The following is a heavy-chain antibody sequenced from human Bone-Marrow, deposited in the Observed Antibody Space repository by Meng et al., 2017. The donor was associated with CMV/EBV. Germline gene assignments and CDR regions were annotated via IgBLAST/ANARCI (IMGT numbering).Heavy chain of an antibody. J-gene: IGHJ4*02. D-gene: IGHD7-27*01. CDR2: IYPGDSDT. V-gene: IGHV5-51*01. Sequence: KVSCKGSGYSFTNYWIGWVRQMPGKGLEWMGIIYPGDSDTRYSPSFQGQVTISADKSINTAYRQWSSLQASDTAMYYCARNWGGDYWGQGTLVTVSS. CDR1: GYSFTNYW. CDR3: ARNWGGDY.